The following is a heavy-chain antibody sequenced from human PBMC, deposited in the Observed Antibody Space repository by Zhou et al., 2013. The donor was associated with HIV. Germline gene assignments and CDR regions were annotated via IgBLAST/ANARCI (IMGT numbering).Heavy chain of an antibody. Sequence: QVHLVQSGAEVKKPGSSVKVSCKASGGTFDNFAVAWVRQAPGRGLEWMGWINPNSGDTKFAQTFKDRVTMTRDTSTTTVNLVLANLRHNDTATYYCARDWQYQVTFGDYYMDIWGNGTTVIVS. CDR3: ARDWQYQVTFGDYYMDI. CDR1: GGTFDNFA. D-gene: IGHD3-3*01. J-gene: IGHJ6*03. V-gene: IGHV1-2*02. CDR2: INPNSGDT.